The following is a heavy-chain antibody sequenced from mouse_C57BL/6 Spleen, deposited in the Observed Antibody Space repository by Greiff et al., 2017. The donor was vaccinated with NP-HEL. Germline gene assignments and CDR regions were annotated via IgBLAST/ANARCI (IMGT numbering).Heavy chain of an antibody. V-gene: IGHV1-52*01. CDR3: ARRGYGNYGAMDY. J-gene: IGHJ4*01. CDR2: IDPSDSET. CDR1: GYTFTSYW. D-gene: IGHD2-1*01. Sequence: VQLQQPGAELVRPGSSVKLSCKASGYTFTSYWMHWVKQRPIQGLEWIGNIDPSDSETHYNQKFKDKATLTVDKSSSTAYMQLSSLTSEDSAVYYCARRGYGNYGAMDYWGQGTSVTVSS.